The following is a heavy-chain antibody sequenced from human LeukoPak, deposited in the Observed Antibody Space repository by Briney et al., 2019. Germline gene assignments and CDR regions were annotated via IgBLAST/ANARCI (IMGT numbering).Heavy chain of an antibody. CDR2: IIHSGST. D-gene: IGHD3-22*01. J-gene: IGHJ5*02. CDR1: GGSFSGYY. V-gene: IGHV4-34*12. CDR3: ARRYDSSGYYH. Sequence: SETLSLTCAVYGGSFSGYYWSWIRQPPGKGLEWIGEIIHSGSTNYNPSLKSRVTISVDTSKNQFSLKLSSVTAADTAVYYCARRYDSSGYYHWGQGTLVTVSS.